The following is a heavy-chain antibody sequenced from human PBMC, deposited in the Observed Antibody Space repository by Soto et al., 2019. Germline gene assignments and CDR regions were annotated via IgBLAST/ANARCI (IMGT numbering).Heavy chain of an antibody. J-gene: IGHJ2*01. CDR2: IYYSGST. Sequence: QVQLQESGPGLVKPSETLSLTCTVSGGSISSYYWSWIRQPPGKGLEWIGYIYYSGSTNYHPSLKSRVTISVDTSKNQFSLKLSSVTAADTAVYYCARAYRDGYNPYWYFDLWGRGTLVTVSS. V-gene: IGHV4-59*01. CDR3: ARAYRDGYNPYWYFDL. D-gene: IGHD5-12*01. CDR1: GGSISSYY.